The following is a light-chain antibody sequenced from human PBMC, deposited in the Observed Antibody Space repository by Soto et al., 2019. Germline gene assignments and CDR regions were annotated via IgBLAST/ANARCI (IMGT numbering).Light chain of an antibody. CDR1: QTISTW. J-gene: IGKJ1*01. Sequence: GDRVTITCRASQTISTWMAWYQQKPGKAPKLLVYDASTLQSGVASRFSGSGSGTEFTLIISSLQSEDFAVYYCQQYNNWPPLTFGQGTKVDIK. V-gene: IGKV1-5*01. CDR3: QQYNNWPPLT. CDR2: DAS.